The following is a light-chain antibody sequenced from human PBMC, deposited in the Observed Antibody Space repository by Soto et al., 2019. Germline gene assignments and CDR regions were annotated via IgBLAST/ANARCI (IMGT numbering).Light chain of an antibody. CDR1: QSVSSSY. J-gene: IGKJ1*01. CDR3: QQYGSSPGT. V-gene: IGKV3-20*01. Sequence: EIVLTQSPGTLSLSPGERATLSCRASQSVSSSYLAWYQQKPGQAPRLLIYGASIRATGIPDRFSGSGSGTDFTLTISRLGPEDFAVYYCQQYGSSPGTFGQGTKVEIK. CDR2: GAS.